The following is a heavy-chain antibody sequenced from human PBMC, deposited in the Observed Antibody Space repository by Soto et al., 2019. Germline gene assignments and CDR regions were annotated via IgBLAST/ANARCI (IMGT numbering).Heavy chain of an antibody. CDR3: AYSPYMTTVTTSPNWFDP. D-gene: IGHD4-4*01. J-gene: IGHJ5*02. Sequence: GASVKVSCKASGYTFTRYYMHWVRQAPGQGLEWMGIINPSGGSTSYAQKFQGRVTMTRDTSTSTVYMELSSLRSEDTAVYYCAYSPYMTTVTTSPNWFDPWGQGTLVTVS. V-gene: IGHV1-46*03. CDR1: GYTFTRYY. CDR2: INPSGGST.